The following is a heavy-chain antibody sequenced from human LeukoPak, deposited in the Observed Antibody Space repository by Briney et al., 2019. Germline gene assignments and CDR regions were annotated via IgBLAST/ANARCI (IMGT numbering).Heavy chain of an antibody. CDR3: ATARNFRFEY. D-gene: IGHD1-7*01. J-gene: IGHJ4*02. V-gene: IGHV3-74*01. Sequence: GGSLRLSCATSGLTFRTTWMHWVRQAPGKGLMWVSRMNGEGTTIDYADSVKGRFTVSRDYAKNTMFLQMNNLRTEDTALYFCATARNFRFEYWGQGSLVIVSA. CDR1: GLTFRTTW. CDR2: MNGEGTTI.